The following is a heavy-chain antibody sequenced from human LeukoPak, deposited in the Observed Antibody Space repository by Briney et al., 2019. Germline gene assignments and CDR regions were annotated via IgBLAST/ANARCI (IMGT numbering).Heavy chain of an antibody. Sequence: GASVKVSCKVSGDTLTELSLHWVRQAPGRGLDWTGGFDPEDGETIYAQKFQGRVSMTADTSTDTAYMELSSLTSEDTAVYYCATAYSSGTYFSEFDFWGQGTLVTVSS. CDR3: ATAYSSGTYFSEFDF. CDR1: GDTLTELS. CDR2: FDPEDGET. D-gene: IGHD1-26*01. V-gene: IGHV1-24*01. J-gene: IGHJ4*02.